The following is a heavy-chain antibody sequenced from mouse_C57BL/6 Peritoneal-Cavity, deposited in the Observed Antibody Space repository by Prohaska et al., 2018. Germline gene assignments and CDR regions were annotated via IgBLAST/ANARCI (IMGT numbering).Heavy chain of an antibody. Sequence: EVKLEESGGGLVQPGGSMKLSCAASGFTFSDAWMDWVRQAPEKGLEWVAEIRNKANNNATYYAESVKGRFTSSRDDSKSSVYLQMNSLRAEDTGIYYCTLWRDWYFDVWGTGTTVTVSS. J-gene: IGHJ1*03. V-gene: IGHV6-6*01. D-gene: IGHD1-1*02. CDR1: GFTFSDAW. CDR3: TLWRDWYFDV. CDR2: IRNKANNNAT.